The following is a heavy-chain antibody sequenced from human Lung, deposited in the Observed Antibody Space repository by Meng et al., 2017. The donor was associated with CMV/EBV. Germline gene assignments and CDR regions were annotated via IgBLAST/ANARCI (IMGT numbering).Heavy chain of an antibody. CDR2: ISYDGSNK. CDR1: GFTFSSYA. CDR3: ASAISEIAARRVLDY. V-gene: IGHV3-30*01. D-gene: IGHD6-6*01. Sequence: SCAASGFTFSSYAMHWVRQAPGKGLEWVAVISYDGSNKYYADSVKGRFTISRDNSKNTLYLQMNSLRAEDTAVYYCASAISEIAARRVLDYWGQGXLVTVSS. J-gene: IGHJ4*02.